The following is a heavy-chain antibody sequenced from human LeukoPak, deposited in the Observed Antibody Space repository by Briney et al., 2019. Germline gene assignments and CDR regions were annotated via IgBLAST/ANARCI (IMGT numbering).Heavy chain of an antibody. J-gene: IGHJ5*02. CDR1: GGSISSYY. CDR2: IYYSGST. V-gene: IGHV4-59*08. D-gene: IGHD3-10*01. Sequence: SETLSLTCTVSGGSISSYYWSWIRQPPGKGLEWIGYIYYSGSTSYNPSLKSRVTISVDTSRNQFSLKLSSVTAADTAVYYCSGMIRGVPLDWFDPWGQGTLVTVSS. CDR3: SGMIRGVPLDWFDP.